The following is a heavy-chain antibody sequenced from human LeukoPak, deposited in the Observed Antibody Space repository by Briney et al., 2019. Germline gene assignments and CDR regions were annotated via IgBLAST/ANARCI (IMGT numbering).Heavy chain of an antibody. V-gene: IGHV4-59*01. J-gene: IGHJ4*02. D-gene: IGHD3-22*01. CDR1: GGSISSYY. CDR2: IYYRGST. CDR3: ARYIETYYYDSSGYHFDY. Sequence: SETLSLTCTVSGGSISSYYWSWIRQPPGKGLERMGYIYYRGSTNYNPSLKSRATISVATSKPQFSLKLSSMTGADTAVYYCARYIETYYYDSSGYHFDYWGQGTLVTVSS.